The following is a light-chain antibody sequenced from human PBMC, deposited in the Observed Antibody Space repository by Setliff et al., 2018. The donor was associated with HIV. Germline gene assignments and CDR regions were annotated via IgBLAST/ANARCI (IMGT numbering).Light chain of an antibody. Sequence: QSVLAQPPSVSGAPGQRVTVSCTGDSSNIGAPYDVHWYQHLPGTAPKLLIYGNSNRPSGVPDRFSGSKSGTSASLAISGLQAEDEADYYCQSYDSSLSAWVFGGGTKVTVL. CDR3: QSYDSSLSAWV. CDR2: GNS. CDR1: SSNIGAPYD. J-gene: IGLJ3*02. V-gene: IGLV1-40*01.